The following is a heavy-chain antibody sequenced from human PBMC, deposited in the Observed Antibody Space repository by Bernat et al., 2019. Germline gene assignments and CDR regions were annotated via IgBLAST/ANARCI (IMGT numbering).Heavy chain of an antibody. CDR2: INAGNGNT. V-gene: IGHV1-3*01. CDR1: GYTFTSYA. J-gene: IGHJ4*02. D-gene: IGHD2-15*01. CDR3: ARLSFSCSGGSCYVYYFDY. Sequence: QVQLVQSGAEVKKPGASVKVSCKASGYTFTSYAMHWVRQAPGQRLEWMGWINAGNGNTKYSQKFQGRVTITRDTSASTAYMELSSLRSEDTAVYYCARLSFSCSGGSCYVYYFDYWGQGTLVTVSS.